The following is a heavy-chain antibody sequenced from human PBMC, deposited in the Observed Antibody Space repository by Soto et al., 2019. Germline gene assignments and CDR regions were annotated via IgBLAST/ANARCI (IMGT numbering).Heavy chain of an antibody. V-gene: IGHV4-4*02. CDR3: ARSSIEPRVFMYPFDS. Sequence: PLETLSLSCAVSGGSISSSYWWTWVRQAPGKGLQWIGEIYHSGITNYNPSLKSRVAISLDTSKNQFSLSLNSVTAADTAVYYCARSSIEPRVFMYPFDSWGQGTLVTVSS. J-gene: IGHJ4*02. CDR1: GGSISSSYW. D-gene: IGHD6-6*01. CDR2: IYHSGIT.